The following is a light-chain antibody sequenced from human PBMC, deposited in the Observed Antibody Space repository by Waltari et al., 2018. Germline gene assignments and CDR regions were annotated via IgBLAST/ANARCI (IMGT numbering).Light chain of an antibody. V-gene: IGLV2-8*01. Sequence: QSALTQPPSASGSPGQAVPIPCTGTSRDVGGNKFVSWYQQHPGKAPKLLIYEVNKRPSGVPDRFSGSKSGNTASLTVSGLQAEDEADYYCSSYAGSNIGIFGGGTSLTVL. J-gene: IGLJ2*01. CDR1: SRDVGGNKF. CDR3: SSYAGSNIGI. CDR2: EVN.